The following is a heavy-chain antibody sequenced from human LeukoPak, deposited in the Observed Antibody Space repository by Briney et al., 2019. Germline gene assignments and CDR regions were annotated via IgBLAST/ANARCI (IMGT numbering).Heavy chain of an antibody. CDR2: ISGSGGTT. CDR1: GFTFTSFA. CDR3: AKGLRELSLYYCFDY. Sequence: PGGSLRLSCVASGFTFTSFAMSWVRQPPGKGLEWVSAISGSGGTTYYADSVKGQFTISRDTSKSTLHLQMDSLRAEDAAVYYCAKGLRELSLYYCFDYWGQGTLVTVSS. V-gene: IGHV3-23*01. J-gene: IGHJ4*02. D-gene: IGHD3-16*02.